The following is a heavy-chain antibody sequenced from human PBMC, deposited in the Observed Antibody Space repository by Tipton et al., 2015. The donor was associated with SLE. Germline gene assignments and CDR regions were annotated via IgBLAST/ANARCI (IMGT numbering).Heavy chain of an antibody. CDR1: GFHFGDYA. CDR2: IRINSYGGSK. J-gene: IGHJ3*01. CDR3: ARADTSRGAFDV. V-gene: IGHV3-49*04. Sequence: SLRLSCTTSGFHFGDYARAWVRQGPGKVLEWISFIRINSYGGSKEYAESVRGRFTISRDDSKGIAYLQMTSLKSDDTALYYCARADTSRGAFDVWGQGTMVTVSS.